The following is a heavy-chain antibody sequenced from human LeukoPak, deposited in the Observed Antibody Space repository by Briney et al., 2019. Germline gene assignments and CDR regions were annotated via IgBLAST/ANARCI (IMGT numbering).Heavy chain of an antibody. CDR2: ISAYNGNT. J-gene: IGHJ4*02. CDR3: ARANYDFWSGYSFDY. CDR1: GYTFTSYG. V-gene: IGHV1-18*01. D-gene: IGHD3-3*01. Sequence: GASVKVSCKASGYTFTSYGISWVRQAPGQGLEWMGWISAYNGNTNYAQKLQGRVTMTTDTSTSTAYTELRSLRSDDTAVYYCARANYDFWSGYSFDYWGQGTLVTVSS.